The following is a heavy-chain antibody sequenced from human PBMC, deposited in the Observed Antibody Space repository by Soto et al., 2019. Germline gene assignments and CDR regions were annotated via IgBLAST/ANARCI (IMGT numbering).Heavy chain of an antibody. CDR2: ISGSSSNT. J-gene: IGHJ5*02. CDR1: GFTFSSYA. D-gene: IGHD3-3*01. CDR3: ARVAPPYDFWSGYIGNWFDP. Sequence: GGSLRLSCAASGFTFSSYAMSWVRQAPGKGLEWASAISGSSSNTYYADSVKGRFTISRDNAENTLYLQMNSLRAEDTAVYYCARVAPPYDFWSGYIGNWFDPWGQGTLVTVSS. V-gene: IGHV3-21*01.